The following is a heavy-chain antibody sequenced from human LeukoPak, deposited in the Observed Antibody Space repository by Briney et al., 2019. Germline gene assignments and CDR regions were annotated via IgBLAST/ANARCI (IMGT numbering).Heavy chain of an antibody. V-gene: IGHV7-4-1*02. CDR3: ARAETVWASDYDNNGYYDY. D-gene: IGHD3-22*01. Sequence: GASVKVSCKASGYTFTSYGISWVRQAPGQGLEWMGWINTNTGSPTYAQAFTGRFVFSLDTSVSTAFLQINSLRAEDTAVYFCARAETVWASDYDNNGYYDYWGQGTLVTVSS. CDR1: GYTFTSYG. J-gene: IGHJ4*02. CDR2: INTNTGSP.